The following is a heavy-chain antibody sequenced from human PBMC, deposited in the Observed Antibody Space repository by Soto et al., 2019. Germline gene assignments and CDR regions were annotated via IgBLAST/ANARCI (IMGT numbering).Heavy chain of an antibody. CDR3: ARVQYDILTVYYTAVSYYYMVS. Sequence: PSETLSLTCAVYGGSFSGYYWSWIRQPPWKGLEWIGEINHSGSTNYNPSLKSRVTISVDTSKNQFSLKLSSVTAADTAVYYCARVQYDILTVYYTAVSYYYMVSRAQGITVSVSS. V-gene: IGHV4-34*01. D-gene: IGHD3-9*01. CDR1: GGSFSGYY. CDR2: INHSGST. J-gene: IGHJ6*03.